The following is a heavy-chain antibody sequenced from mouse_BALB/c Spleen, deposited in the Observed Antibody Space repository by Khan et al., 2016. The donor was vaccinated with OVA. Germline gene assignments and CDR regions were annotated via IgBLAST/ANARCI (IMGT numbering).Heavy chain of an antibody. CDR1: GFTFSDYY. V-gene: IGHV5-12*02. J-gene: IGHJ4*01. D-gene: IGHD2-10*02. CDR3: ARHGYGKGDAMDY. Sequence: EVELVESGGGLVQPGGSLKLSCATSGFTFSDYYMYWVRQTPEKRLEWVAYISNGGGSTYYPDTVKGRFTISRDNAKNTLYLQMSRLKSEDTAMXYCARHGYGKGDAMDYWGQGPSVTVSS. CDR2: ISNGGGST.